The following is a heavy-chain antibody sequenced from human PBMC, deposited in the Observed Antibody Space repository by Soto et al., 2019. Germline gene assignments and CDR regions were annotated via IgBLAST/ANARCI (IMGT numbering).Heavy chain of an antibody. CDR2: ITGSGGSA. V-gene: IGHV3-23*01. CDR3: AVHLGQNYYRLDV. J-gene: IGHJ6*02. D-gene: IGHD1-26*01. Sequence: GWSLRLSCAASGFTFSNFVMSWVRQVPGKGLEWVSSITGSGGSAYYADSVKGRFTSSRDNSESTVFLEMSSLGAADTAVYYCAVHLGQNYYRLDVWGQGTTVTVSS. CDR1: GFTFSNFV.